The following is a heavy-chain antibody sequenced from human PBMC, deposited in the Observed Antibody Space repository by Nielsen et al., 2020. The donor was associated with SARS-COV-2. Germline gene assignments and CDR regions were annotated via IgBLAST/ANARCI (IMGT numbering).Heavy chain of an antibody. J-gene: IGHJ5*02. CDR1: GYTFTSYG. CDR3: ARDCGGDCYSRYLDP. V-gene: IGHV1-18*04. D-gene: IGHD2-21*01. Sequence: ASVKVSCKASGYTFTSYGISWVRQAPGQGLEWMGWISAYNGNTNYAQKLQGRVTMATDTSTSTAYMELRSLRSDDTAVYYCARDCGGDCYSRYLDPWGQGTLVTVSS. CDR2: ISAYNGNT.